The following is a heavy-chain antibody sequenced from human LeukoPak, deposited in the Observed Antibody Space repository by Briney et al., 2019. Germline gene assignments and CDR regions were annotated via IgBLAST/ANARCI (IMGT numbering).Heavy chain of an antibody. V-gene: IGHV3-30-3*01. D-gene: IGHD5-24*01. CDR2: ISYDGSNK. Sequence: GGSLRLSCAASGFTFSSYWMSWVRQAPGKGLEWVAVISYDGSNKYYADSVKGRFTISRDNSKNTLYLQMNSLRAEDTAVYYCARDPQSLYYYYGMDVWGQGTTVTVSS. J-gene: IGHJ6*02. CDR3: ARDPQSLYYYYGMDV. CDR1: GFTFSSYW.